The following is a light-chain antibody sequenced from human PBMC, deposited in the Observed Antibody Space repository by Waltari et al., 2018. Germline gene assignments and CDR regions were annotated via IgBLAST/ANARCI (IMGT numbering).Light chain of an antibody. J-gene: IGLJ2*01. CDR2: EVS. CDR3: SSYTSSSTLV. CDR1: SSDVGGYNP. V-gene: IGLV2-14*01. Sequence: QSALTQPASVSGSPGQSITISCTAPSSDVGGYNPASWYQQHPGKAPKLMIYEVSNRPSGVSNRFSGSKSGNTASLTISGLQAEDEADYYCSSYTSSSTLVFGGGTKLTVL.